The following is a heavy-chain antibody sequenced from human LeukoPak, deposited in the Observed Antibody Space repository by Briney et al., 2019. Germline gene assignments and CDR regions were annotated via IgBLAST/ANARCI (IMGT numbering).Heavy chain of an antibody. Sequence: SETLSLTCAVSGGSISSGGYPWSWIRQPPGKGLEWIGYIYYSGSTYYNPSLKSRVTISVDTSKNQFSLKLSSVTAADTAVYYCASYDYSNFGYMDVWGQGTLVTVSS. CDR1: GGSISSGGYP. J-gene: IGHJ4*02. CDR3: ASYDYSNFGYMDV. CDR2: IYYSGST. V-gene: IGHV4-30-4*07. D-gene: IGHD4-11*01.